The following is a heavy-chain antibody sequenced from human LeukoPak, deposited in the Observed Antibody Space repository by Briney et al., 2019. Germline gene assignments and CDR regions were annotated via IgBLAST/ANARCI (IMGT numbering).Heavy chain of an antibody. J-gene: IGHJ3*02. Sequence: PSQTLSLTCAVSGGSISSGGYSWSWIRQPPGKGLEWIGYIYHSGSTYYNPSLKSRVTISVDRSKNQFSLKLSSVTAADTAVYYCATDDPIAAAGHNAFDIWGQGTMVTVSS. CDR1: GGSISSGGYS. V-gene: IGHV4-30-2*01. CDR2: IYHSGST. CDR3: ATDDPIAAAGHNAFDI. D-gene: IGHD6-13*01.